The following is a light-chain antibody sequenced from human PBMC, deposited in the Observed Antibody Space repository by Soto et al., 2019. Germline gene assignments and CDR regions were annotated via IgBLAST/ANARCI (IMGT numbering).Light chain of an antibody. Sequence: QSVLTQPPSASGTPGQRVTISCSGSSSNIGSNYVYWYQQHPGKAPKLMIYEVSNRPSGVSNRFSGSKSGNTASLTISGLQAEDEADYYCSSYTSSTFYVFGTGTKVTVL. CDR3: SSYTSSTFYV. V-gene: IGLV2-14*01. CDR1: SSNIGSNY. CDR2: EVS. J-gene: IGLJ1*01.